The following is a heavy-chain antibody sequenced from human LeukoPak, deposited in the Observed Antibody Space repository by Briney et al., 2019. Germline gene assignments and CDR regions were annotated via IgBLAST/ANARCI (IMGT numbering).Heavy chain of an antibody. V-gene: IGHV1-8*03. CDR3: ARNLLDYYDSSESSDSGGYYFDY. CDR2: MNPNSGNT. J-gene: IGHJ4*02. D-gene: IGHD3-22*01. Sequence: APVKVSCKASGYTFTSYDINWVRQATGQGLEWMGWMNPNSGNTGYAQKFQGRVTITRNTSISTAYMELSSLRSEDTAVYYCARNLLDYYDSSESSDSGGYYFDYWGQGTLVTVSS. CDR1: GYTFTSYD.